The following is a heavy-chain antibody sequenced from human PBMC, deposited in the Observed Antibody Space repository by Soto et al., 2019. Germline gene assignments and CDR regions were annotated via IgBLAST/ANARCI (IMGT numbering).Heavy chain of an antibody. CDR3: ARHRYDPNWFAP. CDR1: GYAFTSYG. D-gene: IGHD3-3*01. Sequence: ASVKGSCKASGYAFTSYGISWVRQAPGQGLEWMGWISAYNGNTNYAQKLQGRVTMTTDTSTSTAYMELRSLRSDDTAVYYCARHRYDPNWFAPWGQGTLVTVSS. J-gene: IGHJ5*02. V-gene: IGHV1-18*01. CDR2: ISAYNGNT.